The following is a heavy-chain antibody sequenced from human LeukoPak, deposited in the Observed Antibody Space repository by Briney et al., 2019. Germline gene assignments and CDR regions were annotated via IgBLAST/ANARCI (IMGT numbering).Heavy chain of an antibody. J-gene: IGHJ4*02. CDR1: EFTFSSYS. D-gene: IGHD1-26*01. CDR3: ARRGYHDYSGFDY. Sequence: GGSLRLSCAGSEFTFSSYSMHWVRQAPGKGLEWVSSISGSSDDIYYADSVKGRFTISRDNSKNSLYLQMNRLRAEGTALYYCARRGYHDYSGFDYWGQGTLVTVSS. CDR2: ISGSSDDI. V-gene: IGHV3-21*01.